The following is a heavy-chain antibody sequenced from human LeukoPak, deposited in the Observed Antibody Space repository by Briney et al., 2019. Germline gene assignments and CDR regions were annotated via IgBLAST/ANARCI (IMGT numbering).Heavy chain of an antibody. V-gene: IGHV4-30-2*01. CDR1: GASISSGTYS. D-gene: IGHD4-23*01. Sequence: KTSETLSLTCTVSGASISSGTYSWSWIRQPPGEGLEWIGYIYHTGSTYYNPSLKGRVTISVDTSKNQFSLKLSSVTAADTAVYYCARDPTTVVTDGAFDIWGQGTMVTVSS. J-gene: IGHJ3*02. CDR2: IYHTGST. CDR3: ARDPTTVVTDGAFDI.